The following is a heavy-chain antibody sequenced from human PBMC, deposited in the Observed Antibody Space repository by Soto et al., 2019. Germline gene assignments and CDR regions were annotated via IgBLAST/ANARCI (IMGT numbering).Heavy chain of an antibody. CDR3: VRENYYYGMDV. CDR1: GFTVSTDW. CDR2: IKSSGNT. J-gene: IGHJ6*02. Sequence: EVQLVESGGGLVQPGGSLRLSCAASGFTVSTDWMYWVRQAPGKGLEWVSVIKSSGNTNYANSVEGRFTISRDNSKNTVYLQMNSLRGEDTAVYYCVRENYYYGMDVWGQGTTVTVSS. V-gene: IGHV3-66*01.